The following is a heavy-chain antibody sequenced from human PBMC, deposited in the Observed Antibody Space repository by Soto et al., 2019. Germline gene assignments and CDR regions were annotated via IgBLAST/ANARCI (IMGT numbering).Heavy chain of an antibody. D-gene: IGHD2-2*02. Sequence: SVKGSCKASGYTFTNYYIHWVRQAPGQGLEWMGKIHPSGGSTNSAQKFQGRVTMTRDTSTSTVYMELSSLRSEDTAIYYCARDRWACSSTSCYSGSPWFDPWGQGTLVTVSS. CDR2: IHPSGGST. V-gene: IGHV1-46*01. J-gene: IGHJ5*02. CDR3: ARDRWACSSTSCYSGSPWFDP. CDR1: GYTFTNYY.